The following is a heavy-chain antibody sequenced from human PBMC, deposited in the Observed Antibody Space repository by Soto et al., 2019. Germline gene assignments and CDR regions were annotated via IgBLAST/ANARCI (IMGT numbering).Heavy chain of an antibody. D-gene: IGHD3-16*01. CDR1: GFMFSAYT. V-gene: IGHV3-21*06. CDR2: ISDDSSYI. CDR3: ATPYYFNH. Sequence: GGSLRLSCAASGFMFSAYTMNWVRQAPGKGLEWLSSISDDSSYIDYADSLRGRFTVSRDNARNSLYLQIDSLGVEDTAVYYCATPYYFNHWGPGTLVTVYS. J-gene: IGHJ1*01.